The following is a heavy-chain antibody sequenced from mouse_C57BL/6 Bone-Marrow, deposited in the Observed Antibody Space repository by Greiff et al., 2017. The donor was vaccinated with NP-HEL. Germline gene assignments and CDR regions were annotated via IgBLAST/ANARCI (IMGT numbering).Heavy chain of an antibody. Sequence: EVMLVESGGGLVQPGGSLSLSCAASGFTFTDYYMSWVRQPPGKALEWLGFIRNKANGYTTEYSVSVKGRFTISRDNSQSILYLQMNALRAEDSATYYCARGDGPWFAYWGQGTLVTVSA. CDR3: ARGDGPWFAY. CDR1: GFTFTDYY. V-gene: IGHV7-3*01. J-gene: IGHJ3*01. CDR2: IRNKANGYTT. D-gene: IGHD2-3*01.